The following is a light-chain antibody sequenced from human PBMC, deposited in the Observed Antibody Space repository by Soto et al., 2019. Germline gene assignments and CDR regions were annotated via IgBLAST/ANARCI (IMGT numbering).Light chain of an antibody. J-gene: IGKJ1*01. CDR3: QQRRNSPET. CDR1: QSVSSY. CDR2: DAS. Sequence: EIVLTQSPATLSLSPGERATLSCRASQSVSSYLAWYQQKPGQAPRLLIYDASNRATGIPARFSGSGSGTDFTLTICSLEPQDFAVYYCQQRRNSPETFGKGTTV. V-gene: IGKV3-11*01.